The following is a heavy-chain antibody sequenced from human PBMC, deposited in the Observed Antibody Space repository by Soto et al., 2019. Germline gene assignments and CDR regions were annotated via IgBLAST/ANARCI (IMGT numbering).Heavy chain of an antibody. Sequence: GGSLRLSCAASGFTVSSNYMSWVRQAPGKGLEWVSVIYSGGSTYYADSVKGRFTISRDNSKNTLYLQMNSLRAEDTAVYYCARVGVDDFWSGYYTSWYFDLWGRGTLVTVSS. J-gene: IGHJ2*01. D-gene: IGHD3-3*01. CDR2: IYSGGST. V-gene: IGHV3-53*01. CDR3: ARVGVDDFWSGYYTSWYFDL. CDR1: GFTVSSNY.